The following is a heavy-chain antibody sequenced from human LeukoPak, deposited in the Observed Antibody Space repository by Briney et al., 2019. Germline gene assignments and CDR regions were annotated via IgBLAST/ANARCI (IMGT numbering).Heavy chain of an antibody. CDR2: ISGSGGST. Sequence: GGSLRLSCAASGFTVSSNYMSWVRQAPGKGLEWVSAISGSGGSTYYADSVKGRFTISRDNSKNTLYLHMNSLRAEDTAVYYCALPQRKSLRFLEWLLSSFDPWGQGTLVTVSS. J-gene: IGHJ5*02. V-gene: IGHV3-23*01. D-gene: IGHD3-3*01. CDR3: ALPQRKSLRFLEWLLSSFDP. CDR1: GFTVSSNY.